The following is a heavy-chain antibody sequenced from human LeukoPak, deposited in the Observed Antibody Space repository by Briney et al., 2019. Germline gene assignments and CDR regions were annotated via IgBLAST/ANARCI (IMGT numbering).Heavy chain of an antibody. CDR3: AKEGTPQVSTWYDL. V-gene: IGHV3-30*18. CDR1: GFTFSTYS. D-gene: IGHD3-10*01. CDR2: ISYEGGTQ. J-gene: IGHJ5*02. Sequence: HPGGSLRLSCAASGFTFSTYSINWVRQAPGKGREWVAVISYEGGTQHYADSVMGRFIIFRNNPRNTMYLQMIIMRTEDTAVYYCAKEGTPQVSTWYDLWGQGTQVIVSS.